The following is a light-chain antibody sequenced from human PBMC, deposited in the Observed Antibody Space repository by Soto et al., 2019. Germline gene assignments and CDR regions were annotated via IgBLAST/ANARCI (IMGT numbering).Light chain of an antibody. Sequence: DIQMTQSPSFLSASVGDRVTITCRASQAISNYLAWYQQKPGKVPRLLIYTASTLHSGVPSRFSGSGTGTDFTLTISSLQPEDAATYYCQKYNNAPHTFGQGTKLEI. CDR3: QKYNNAPHT. CDR1: QAISNY. V-gene: IGKV1-27*01. CDR2: TAS. J-gene: IGKJ2*01.